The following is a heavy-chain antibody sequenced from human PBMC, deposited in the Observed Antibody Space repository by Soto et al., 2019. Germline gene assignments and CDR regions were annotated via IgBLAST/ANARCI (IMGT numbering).Heavy chain of an antibody. Sequence: PGGSLSLSCAASGLTFSMSWMTWIRQAPGKGLEWVAQIKPDGSDTLYVDSMKGRFTISRDNAKNSLYLQMNSLRAEDTAVYYCARVAYYYDSSGYFYWGQGTLVTVSS. J-gene: IGHJ4*02. D-gene: IGHD3-22*01. CDR2: IKPDGSDT. V-gene: IGHV3-7*01. CDR1: GLTFSMSW. CDR3: ARVAYYYDSSGYFY.